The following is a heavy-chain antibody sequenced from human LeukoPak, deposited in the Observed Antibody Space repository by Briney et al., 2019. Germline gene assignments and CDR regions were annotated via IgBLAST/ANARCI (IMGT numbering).Heavy chain of an antibody. CDR2: INPNSGGT. D-gene: IGHD3-10*01. Sequence: ASVKVSCKASGYTFTGYYMHWVRQAPGQGLEWMGWINPNSGGTNYAQKFQGWVTMTRDTSISTAYMELSRLRSDDTAVYYCARATKLRVRGVITHPCDYWGQGTLVTVSS. CDR3: ARATKLRVRGVITHPCDY. CDR1: GYTFTGYY. J-gene: IGHJ4*02. V-gene: IGHV1-2*04.